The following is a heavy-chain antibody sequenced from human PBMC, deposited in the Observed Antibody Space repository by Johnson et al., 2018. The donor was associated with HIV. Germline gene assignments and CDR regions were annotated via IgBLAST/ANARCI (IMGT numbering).Heavy chain of an antibody. V-gene: IGHV3-66*04. CDR2: FYSGGTT. CDR3: VRQGGGDYDYAWGSSGDAFDI. J-gene: IGHJ3*02. Sequence: EVQLLESGGGLAQPGGSLRLSCAASGFTFSSYWMSWVRQPPGKGLEWVSIFYSGGTTNYADSVQGRFTISRDNSKNTVYLQMNYLRAEDTALYYCVRQGGGDYDYAWGSSGDAFDIWGQGTMVTVSS. D-gene: IGHD3-16*01. CDR1: GFTFSSYW.